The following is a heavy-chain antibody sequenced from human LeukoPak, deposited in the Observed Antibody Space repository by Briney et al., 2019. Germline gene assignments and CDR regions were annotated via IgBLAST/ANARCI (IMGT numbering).Heavy chain of an antibody. V-gene: IGHV3-48*03. D-gene: IGHD2-15*01. CDR1: GFTFSSYE. J-gene: IGHJ4*02. CDR2: ISSSGSTI. Sequence: PGGSLRLSCAASGFTFSSYEMNWVRQAPGKGLEWVSYISSSGSTIYYADSVKGRFTISRDNAKNSLYLQMNSLRAENTAVYYCARTPRKYCSGGSCREYWGQGTLVTVSS. CDR3: ARTPRKYCSGGSCREY.